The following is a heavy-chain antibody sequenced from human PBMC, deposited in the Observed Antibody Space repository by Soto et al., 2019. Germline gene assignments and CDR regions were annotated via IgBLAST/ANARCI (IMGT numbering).Heavy chain of an antibody. V-gene: IGHV4-39*01. D-gene: IGHD3-3*02. CDR1: GGSISSSSYY. CDR3: ARARKGSFLEWSTYYFDY. Sequence: PSETLSLTCTVSGGSISSSSYYWGWIRQPPGKGLEWIGSIYYSGSTHYNPSLKSRVTISVDTSKNQFSLKLSSVTAADTAVCYCARARKGSFLEWSTYYFDYWGQGTLVTVSS. CDR2: IYYSGST. J-gene: IGHJ4*02.